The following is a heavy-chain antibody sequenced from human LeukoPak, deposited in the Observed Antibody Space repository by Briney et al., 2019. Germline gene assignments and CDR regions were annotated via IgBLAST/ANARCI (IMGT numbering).Heavy chain of an antibody. J-gene: IGHJ4*02. D-gene: IGHD4-11*01. CDR1: GGSFSGYY. Sequence: KPSETLSLTCAVYGGSFSGYYWSWIRQPPGKGLEWIGEINHSGSTNYNPSLKSRVTISVDTSKNQFSLKLSSVTAADTAVYYCARARMTTVTTWGQGTLVTVSS. CDR3: ARARMTTVTT. CDR2: INHSGST. V-gene: IGHV4-34*01.